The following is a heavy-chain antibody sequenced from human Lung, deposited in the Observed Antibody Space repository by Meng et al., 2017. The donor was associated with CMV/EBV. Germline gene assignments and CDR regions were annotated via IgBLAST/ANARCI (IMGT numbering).Heavy chain of an antibody. CDR3: IKDFDSTGWYDEDF. Sequence: GESXKISXTVSKFIFSKYAMNWVRQAPGKGLEWVSLISTSSTSAYYADSVKGRFTISRDDSKSTLYLQMNSLRVEDTAVYYCIKDFDSTGWYDEDFWGQGTXVTVSS. CDR1: KFIFSKYA. J-gene: IGHJ4*02. D-gene: IGHD6-19*01. CDR2: ISTSSTSA. V-gene: IGHV3-23*05.